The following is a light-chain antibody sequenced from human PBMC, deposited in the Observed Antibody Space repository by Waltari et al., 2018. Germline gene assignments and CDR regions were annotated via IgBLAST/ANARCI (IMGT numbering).Light chain of an antibody. J-gene: IGLJ2*01. CDR1: SLRRYY. CDR2: GPD. V-gene: IGLV3-19*01. CDR3: HSRETFSTRL. Sequence: SSDLTQDPSLSVALGQTVMITFPSYSLRRYYASWYQQRPGQAPILVLYGPDNRPSGIPDRFSGSTSGNTASLTITGAQAEDEADYYCHSRETFSTRLFGGGTRLTV.